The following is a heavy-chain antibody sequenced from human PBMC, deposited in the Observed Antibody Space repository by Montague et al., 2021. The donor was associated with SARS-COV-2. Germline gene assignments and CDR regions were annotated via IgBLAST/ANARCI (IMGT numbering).Heavy chain of an antibody. Sequence: SETLSLTCTVSGGSISSFYWSWFRQPPGKRLEWIGDISDSGSTNYNPSLTSRATMSVDTSKNQFSLKVNSVTAADTAVYYCARHYSATLPAVYWGQGTLVTVSS. D-gene: IGHD2-15*01. CDR3: ARHYSATLPAVY. CDR2: ISDSGST. CDR1: GGSISSFY. V-gene: IGHV4-59*08. J-gene: IGHJ4*02.